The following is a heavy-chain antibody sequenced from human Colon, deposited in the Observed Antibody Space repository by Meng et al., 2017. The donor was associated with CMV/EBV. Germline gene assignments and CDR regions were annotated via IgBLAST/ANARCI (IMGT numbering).Heavy chain of an antibody. CDR3: ARDRITIFGVVIIGYYGMDV. CDR2: IYYSGST. Sequence: SETLSLTCTVSGGSISSYYWSWIRQPPGKGLEWIGYIYYSGSTNYNPSLKSRVTISVDTSKNPFSLKLSSVTAADTAVYYCARDRITIFGVVIIGYYGMDVWGQGTTVTVSS. D-gene: IGHD3-3*01. V-gene: IGHV4-59*01. J-gene: IGHJ6*02. CDR1: GGSISSYY.